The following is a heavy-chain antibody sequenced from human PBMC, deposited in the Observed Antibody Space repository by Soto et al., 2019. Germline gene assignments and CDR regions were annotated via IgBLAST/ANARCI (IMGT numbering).Heavy chain of an antibody. D-gene: IGHD3-3*01. CDR2: IIPIFGST. CDR1: GGTFSNSA. Sequence: QVQLVQSGAEVRKPGSSVKVSCKASGGTFSNSAITWVRQAPGQGLEWVGGIIPIFGSTNYAQKFQGRVTITADESTGTAYMELSSLPSEDTGVYYCARDGDLRSDFWSGPLGGGWFDPWGQGTLVTVSS. CDR3: ARDGDLRSDFWSGPLGGGWFDP. J-gene: IGHJ5*02. V-gene: IGHV1-69*12.